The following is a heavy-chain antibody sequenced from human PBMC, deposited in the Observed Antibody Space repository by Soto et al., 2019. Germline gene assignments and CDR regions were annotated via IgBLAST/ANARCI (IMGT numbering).Heavy chain of an antibody. CDR2: ISSSGST. Sequence: SETLSLTCTVSGDSIGGVGYWSWIRQFPGRGLEWIGCISSSGSTYYNPALNNRISLSLDTSQNQFSLKLLSVTAADTAIYYCARSGVTGIVIPSHWLDPWGQGTLVTVSS. J-gene: IGHJ5*02. V-gene: IGHV4-31*03. CDR1: GDSIGGVGY. CDR3: ARSGVTGIVIPSHWLDP. D-gene: IGHD2-21*02.